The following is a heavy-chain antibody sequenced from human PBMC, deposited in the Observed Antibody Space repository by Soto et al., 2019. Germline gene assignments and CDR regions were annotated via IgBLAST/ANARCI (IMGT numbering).Heavy chain of an antibody. V-gene: IGHV4-30-2*01. Sequence: QLQLQESGSGLVKPSQTLSLTCAVSGGSISSDGFSWSWIRQPPGKGLEWIGSIYHTGITYYNPSLKTGVTISRNRSRNQFSLKLTSVTAADTAVYYCARLVGPMLRGAPRYNWFDPWGQGTLVTVSS. CDR2: IYHTGIT. J-gene: IGHJ5*02. D-gene: IGHD3-10*01. CDR3: ARLVGPMLRGAPRYNWFDP. CDR1: GGSISSDGFS.